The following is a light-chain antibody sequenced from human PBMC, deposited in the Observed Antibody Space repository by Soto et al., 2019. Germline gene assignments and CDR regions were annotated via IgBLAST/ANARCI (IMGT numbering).Light chain of an antibody. CDR1: SSDVGGYNY. CDR2: DVN. CDR3: CSYATGSVYV. J-gene: IGLJ1*01. Sequence: ALTQPASVSGSPGQSITISCTGTSSDVGGYNYVSWYQQHPGKVPKLMMFDVNNRPSGVSNRFSGSKSGNTASLTISGLQAEDEADYFCCSYATGSVYVFGTGTKLTVL. V-gene: IGLV2-14*01.